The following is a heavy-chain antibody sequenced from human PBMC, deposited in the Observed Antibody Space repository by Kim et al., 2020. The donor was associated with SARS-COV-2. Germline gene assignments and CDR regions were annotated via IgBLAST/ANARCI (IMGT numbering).Heavy chain of an antibody. CDR3: ARGLSSSWDYYYYGMDV. D-gene: IGHD6-13*01. J-gene: IGHJ6*02. V-gene: IGHV3-13*01. Sequence: VKGRFTISRENAKNSLYLQMNSLRAGDMAVYYCARGLSSSWDYYYYGMDVWGQGTTVTVSS.